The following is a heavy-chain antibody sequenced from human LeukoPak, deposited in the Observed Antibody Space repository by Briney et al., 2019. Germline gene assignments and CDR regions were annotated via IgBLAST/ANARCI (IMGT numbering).Heavy chain of an antibody. Sequence: PSETLSLTCAVYGGSFSGYYWSWIRQPPGKGLEWIGEINQSGSTNYNPSLKSRVTISVDTSKNQFSLKLSSVTAADTAVYYCARGRYYYMDVWGKGTTVTVSS. CDR2: INQSGST. CDR1: GGSFSGYY. J-gene: IGHJ6*03. CDR3: ARGRYYYMDV. V-gene: IGHV4-34*01.